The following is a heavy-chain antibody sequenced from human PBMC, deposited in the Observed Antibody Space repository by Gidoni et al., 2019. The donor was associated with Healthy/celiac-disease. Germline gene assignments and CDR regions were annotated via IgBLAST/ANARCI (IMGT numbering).Heavy chain of an antibody. V-gene: IGHV4-4*02. CDR2: IYHSGST. Sequence: QVQLHESCPGLVKPSGTLSLTCAVSGGSISRSTWWSWVRQPPGKGLEWIGEIYHSGSTNYNPSLKSRVTISVDKSKNQFSLKLSSVTAADTAVYYCARRYDSSGYSPFDIWGQGTMVTVSS. J-gene: IGHJ3*02. CDR1: GGSISRSTW. D-gene: IGHD3-22*01. CDR3: ARRYDSSGYSPFDI.